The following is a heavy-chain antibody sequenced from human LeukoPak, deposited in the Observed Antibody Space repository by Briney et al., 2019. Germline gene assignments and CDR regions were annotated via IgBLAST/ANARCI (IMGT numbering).Heavy chain of an antibody. V-gene: IGHV3-21*01. CDR3: VRASGAAALDF. CDR2: INSGSSYI. Sequence: GGSLRLSCVASGFTFTTHSMNWVRQAPGKGPEWVASINSGSSYISYTDSVKGRFTISRDNTEKSIYLQMNYLRVEDTALYYCVRASGAAALDFWGQGPWSPSPQ. J-gene: IGHJ4*02. CDR1: GFTFTTHS. D-gene: IGHD6-13*01.